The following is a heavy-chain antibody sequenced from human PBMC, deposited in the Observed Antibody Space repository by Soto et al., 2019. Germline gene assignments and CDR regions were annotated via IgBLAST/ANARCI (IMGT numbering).Heavy chain of an antibody. Sequence: GASVKVSCKASGYTFTSYAMHWVRQAPGQRLEWMGWINAGNGNTKYSQKFQGRVTITRDTSASTAYMELSSLRSEDTAVYYRARDRVGLYADYWGQGTLVTVSS. CDR3: ARDRVGLYADY. D-gene: IGHD2-2*01. CDR2: INAGNGNT. J-gene: IGHJ4*02. CDR1: GYTFTSYA. V-gene: IGHV1-3*01.